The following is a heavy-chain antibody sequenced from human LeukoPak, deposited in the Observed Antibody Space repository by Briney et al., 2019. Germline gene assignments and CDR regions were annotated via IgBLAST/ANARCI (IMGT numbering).Heavy chain of an antibody. CDR2: IIPIFGTA. CDR3: ARVPQGRDYYYYMDV. V-gene: IGHV1-69*06. Sequence: SVKVSCKASGGTFSSYAISWVRQAPGQGLEWMGGIIPIFGTANYAQKFQGRVTITADKSTSTAYMELSSLRSEDTAVYYCARVPQGRDYYYYMDVWGKGTTVTVSS. CDR1: GGTFSSYA. J-gene: IGHJ6*03.